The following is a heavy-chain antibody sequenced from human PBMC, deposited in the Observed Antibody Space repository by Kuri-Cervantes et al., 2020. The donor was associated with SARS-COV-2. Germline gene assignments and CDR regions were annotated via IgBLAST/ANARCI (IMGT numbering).Heavy chain of an antibody. J-gene: IGHJ5*02. CDR2: INHSGST. CDR1: GGSFSGYY. D-gene: IGHD2-2*02. V-gene: IGHV4-34*01. Sequence: SDTLSLTCAVYGGSFSGYYWSWIRQPPGKGLEWIREINHSGSTNYNPSLKSRVTISVDTSKNQFSLKLSSVTAADTAVYYCARSPWYCSSTSCYTPNWFDPWGQGTLVTVSS. CDR3: ARSPWYCSSTSCYTPNWFDP.